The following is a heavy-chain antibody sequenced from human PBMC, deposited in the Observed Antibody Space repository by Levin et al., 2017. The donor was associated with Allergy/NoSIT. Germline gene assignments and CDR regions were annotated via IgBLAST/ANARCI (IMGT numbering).Heavy chain of an antibody. CDR2: ISYDGSNK. J-gene: IGHJ1*01. CDR3: ARDTGKGRHGNWGFQH. V-gene: IGHV3-30*04. Sequence: GESLKISCAASGFTFSSYAMHWVRQAPGKGLEWVAVISYDGSNKYYADSVKGRFTISRDNSKNTLYLQMNSLRAEDTAVYYCARDTGKGRHGNWGFQHWGQGTLVTVSS. CDR1: GFTFSSYA. D-gene: IGHD7-27*01.